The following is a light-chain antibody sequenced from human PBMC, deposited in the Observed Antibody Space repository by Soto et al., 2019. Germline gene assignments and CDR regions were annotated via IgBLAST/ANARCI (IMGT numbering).Light chain of an antibody. CDR3: QQLNSYPIT. Sequence: DIQLTQSPSSLSASIGDRVTITCRASQSISGYLNWYQQKPGKAPKPLIYVSSSLQSGVQSRFSGSGSGTEFTLTISSLQPEDFATYYCQQLNSYPITFGQGTRLEI. CDR2: VSS. CDR1: QSISGY. V-gene: IGKV1-9*01. J-gene: IGKJ5*01.